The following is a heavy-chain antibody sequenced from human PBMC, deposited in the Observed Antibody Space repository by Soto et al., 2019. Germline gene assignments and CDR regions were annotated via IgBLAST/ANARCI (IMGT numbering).Heavy chain of an antibody. CDR1: GGALTSYP. CDR3: ATYPRPYKWTDI. CDR2: IDPIVDTS. V-gene: IGHV1-69*06. J-gene: IGHJ4*02. D-gene: IGHD1-20*01. Sequence: QVRLEQSGAEVKKPGSSVRVSCQASGGALTSYPIHWVRQAPGQGLEWMGVIDPIVDTSNLAENFKTRLTLTADTSTKTVYMDLICLRSDDTAIYFCATYPRPYKWTDIWGRGTQLTVSS.